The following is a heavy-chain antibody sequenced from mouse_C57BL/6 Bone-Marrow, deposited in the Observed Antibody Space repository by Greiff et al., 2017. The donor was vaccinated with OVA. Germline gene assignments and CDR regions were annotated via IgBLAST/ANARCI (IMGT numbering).Heavy chain of an antibody. V-gene: IGHV5-12*01. Sequence: DVHLVESGGGLVQPGGSLKLSCAASGFTFSDYYMYWIRQTPEKRLEWVACISNGGGSTYYPDTVKGRCTISRDNAKNPLYLQMSSLQSEDTAIYYCARLDAMYYWGQGTAVTLSS. J-gene: IGHJ4*01. CDR2: ISNGGGST. CDR3: ARLDAMYY. CDR1: GFTFSDYY.